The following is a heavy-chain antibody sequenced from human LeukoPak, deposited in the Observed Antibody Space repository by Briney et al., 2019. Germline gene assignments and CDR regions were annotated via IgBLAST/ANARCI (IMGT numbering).Heavy chain of an antibody. J-gene: IGHJ4*02. CDR2: IGGSSDFT. CDR1: GFTFSDYA. D-gene: IGHD3-10*01. CDR3: AKADRGWGVITKD. Sequence: PGGSLRLSCAASGFTFSDYAMSWVREAPGEGLVWVSAIGGSSDFTYYAEYVKGRFTISRDNSKETLYLQMNSLRAEDTAVYYCAKADRGWGVITKDWGQGTLVTVSS. V-gene: IGHV3-23*01.